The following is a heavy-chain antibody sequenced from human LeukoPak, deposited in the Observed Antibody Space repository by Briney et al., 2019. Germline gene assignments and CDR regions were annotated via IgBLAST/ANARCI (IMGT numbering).Heavy chain of an antibody. CDR1: GGSIRPYY. J-gene: IGHJ5*02. D-gene: IGHD2-21*02. V-gene: IGHV4-59*01. CDR2: IYYSGSI. Sequence: SETLSLTCAVSGGSIRPYYWSWIRQPPGKGLEWIGYIYYSGSINYSPSLKGRVTISIDTSENQVSLILRSVTAADTAVYYCAREVGDSDSDNWFDPWGQGTLVTVSS. CDR3: AREVGDSDSDNWFDP.